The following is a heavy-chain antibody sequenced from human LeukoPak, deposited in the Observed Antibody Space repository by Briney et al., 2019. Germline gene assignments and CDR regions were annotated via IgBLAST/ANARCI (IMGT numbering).Heavy chain of an antibody. CDR2: IKSDGSIT. V-gene: IGHV3-74*01. D-gene: IGHD1-14*01. Sequence: GGSLRLSCAASGFTFRNHWMHWVRQAPGKGLVWVSRIKSDGSITTYADSVKSRFTISRDNAKSTLYLQMNSLRGEDTAVYYCTRDAAGLDYWGQGTLVTVSS. J-gene: IGHJ4*02. CDR1: GFTFRNHW. CDR3: TRDAAGLDY.